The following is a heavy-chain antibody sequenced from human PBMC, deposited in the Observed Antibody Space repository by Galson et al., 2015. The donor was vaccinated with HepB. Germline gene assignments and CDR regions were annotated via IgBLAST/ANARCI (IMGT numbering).Heavy chain of an antibody. D-gene: IGHD2-15*01. J-gene: IGHJ6*02. CDR2: MNPSGGHT. V-gene: IGHV1-46*01. CDR3: ASLRRPGYCSGGSCYSERSQNGVDV. Sequence: SVKVSCKASGFTFTSYYIHWVRQAPGQGLEWMGLMNPSGGHTNYAQKFQGRVTMTRDTSTSTVYMELSSLRSEDTAVYYCASLRRPGYCSGGSCYSERSQNGVDVWGQGTTVTVSS. CDR1: GFTFTSYY.